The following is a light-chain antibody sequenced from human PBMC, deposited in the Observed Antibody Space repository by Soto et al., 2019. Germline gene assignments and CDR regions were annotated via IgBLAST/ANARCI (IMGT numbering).Light chain of an antibody. CDR2: GAT. Sequence: EVVLTQSPGTLSLSPGESATLSCRASQSISSGYLAWYQQKPGQAPRLLIYGATSRATGIPGRFSGSGSGTDFTLTVSGLGPEDFAVYYCQQYRSPPPTFGGGTKVEI. CDR3: QQYRSPPPT. V-gene: IGKV3-20*01. CDR1: QSISSGY. J-gene: IGKJ4*01.